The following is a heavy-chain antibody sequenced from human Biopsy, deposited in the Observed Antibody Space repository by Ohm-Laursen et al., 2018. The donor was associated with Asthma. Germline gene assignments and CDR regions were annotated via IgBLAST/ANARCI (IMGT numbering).Heavy chain of an antibody. CDR2: ISYDGREK. CDR1: GFTFSIYD. CDR3: AKDRFDGSVTSHYYYYGIDV. Sequence: SLRLSCAASGFTFSIYDIHWVRQAPGKGPEWVALISYDGREKGYVDSVKGRFTISRDNFRNTLYVEMSSLRPEDSATYYCAKDRFDGSVTSHYYYYGIDVWGQGTAVTVSS. D-gene: IGHD3-10*01. J-gene: IGHJ6*02. V-gene: IGHV3-30*18.